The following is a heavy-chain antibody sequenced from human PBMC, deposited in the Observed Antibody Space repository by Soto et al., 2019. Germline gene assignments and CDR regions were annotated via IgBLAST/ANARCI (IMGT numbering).Heavy chain of an antibody. CDR2: INAGNGNT. CDR1: GYTFTSYA. D-gene: IGHD3-3*01. Sequence: GASVKVSCKASGYTFTSYAMHWVRQAPGQRLEWMGWINAGNGNTKYSQKFQGRVTITRDTSASTAYMELSSLRSEDTAVYYCARDGPITIFGVVIKNWFDPWGQGTLVTVSS. J-gene: IGHJ5*02. CDR3: ARDGPITIFGVVIKNWFDP. V-gene: IGHV1-3*01.